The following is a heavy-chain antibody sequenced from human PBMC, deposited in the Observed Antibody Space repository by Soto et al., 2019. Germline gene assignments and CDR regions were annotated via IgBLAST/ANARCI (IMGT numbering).Heavy chain of an antibody. J-gene: IGHJ4*02. V-gene: IGHV3-23*01. D-gene: IGHD3-3*01. CDR3: AKVGDYDFWSGSYDY. CDR2: ISGSGGST. CDR1: GFTFSSYA. Sequence: GGSLRLSCAASGFTFSSYAMSWVRQAPGKGLEWVSAISGSGGSTYYADSVKGRFTISRDNSKNTLYLQMNSLRAEDTAVYYCAKVGDYDFWSGSYDYWGQGTLGTVPQ.